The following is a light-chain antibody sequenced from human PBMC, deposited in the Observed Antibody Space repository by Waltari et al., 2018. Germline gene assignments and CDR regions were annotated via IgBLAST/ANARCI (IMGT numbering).Light chain of an antibody. CDR2: WAS. CDR3: QQYYNSPRT. Sequence: DIVMTQSPDSLAVSLGERATINCKSSQSFLYSSNNKNYLAWYQQKPGQPPKLPLYWASTRESGVPDRFSGSGSETDFTLTISSLQAEDVAVYYCQQYYNSPRTFGQGTKVEIK. CDR1: QSFLYSSNNKNY. J-gene: IGKJ1*01. V-gene: IGKV4-1*01.